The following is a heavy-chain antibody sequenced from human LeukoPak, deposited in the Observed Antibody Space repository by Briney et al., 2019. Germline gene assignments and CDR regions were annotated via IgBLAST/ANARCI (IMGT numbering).Heavy chain of an antibody. Sequence: GGSLRLSCAASGFTSSSYAMSWVRQAPGKGLEWVSAISSSGGSTYYGDSVKGRFTISRDNSKNTLYLQMNSLRAEDTAVYYCATTTDAFDIWGQGTMVTVSS. D-gene: IGHD5-12*01. V-gene: IGHV3-23*01. CDR1: GFTSSSYA. J-gene: IGHJ3*02. CDR3: ATTTDAFDI. CDR2: ISSSGGST.